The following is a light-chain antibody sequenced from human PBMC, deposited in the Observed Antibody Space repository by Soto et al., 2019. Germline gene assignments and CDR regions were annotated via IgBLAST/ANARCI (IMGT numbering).Light chain of an antibody. CDR3: QQRSKWVT. CDR1: LSVSVY. V-gene: IGKV3-11*01. CDR2: DAS. J-gene: IGKJ4*01. Sequence: VVLTQSPATLSLSPGERATLSFRTSLSVSVYLDWYQQKPGQAPRLLISDASNRATGIPARFSGSGSGTDFNLTISSLEPEDFAVYYCQQRSKWVTFGRGTKVDIK.